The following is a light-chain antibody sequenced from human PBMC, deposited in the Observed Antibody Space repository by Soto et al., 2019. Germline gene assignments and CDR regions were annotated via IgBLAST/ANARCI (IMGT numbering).Light chain of an antibody. CDR3: QQYDNLPPTWT. CDR2: AAS. CDR1: QSVLFFSNNKNF. J-gene: IGKJ1*01. V-gene: IGKV4-1*01. Sequence: VLTQSPDTLAVSLGGRATIHCRSNQSVLFFSNNKNFLAWYQQKPGKAPKLLIYAASTLQSGVPSRFSGSGSGTEFTLTIRGLQPEDFATYYCQQYDNLPPTWTFGQGTKVDI.